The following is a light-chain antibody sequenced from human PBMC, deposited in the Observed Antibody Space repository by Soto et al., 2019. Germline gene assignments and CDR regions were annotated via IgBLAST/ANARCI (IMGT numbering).Light chain of an antibody. CDR3: QQRSNWLRT. V-gene: IGKV3-11*01. CDR1: QSVSRD. CDR2: DAS. Sequence: EIVLTQSPATLSLSPGERATLSCRASQSVSRDLAWYQQKPGQAPRLLIYDASNRATGIPARFSGSGSGTDFTLTISSLEPEDFAVYYCQQRSNWLRTCSGGTKVELK. J-gene: IGKJ4*01.